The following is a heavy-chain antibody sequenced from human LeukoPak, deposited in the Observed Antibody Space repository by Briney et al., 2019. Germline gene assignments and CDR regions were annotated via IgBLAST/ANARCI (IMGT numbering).Heavy chain of an antibody. J-gene: IGHJ4*02. CDR1: GFPFSGYW. CDR2: INQDGSVQ. V-gene: IGHV3-7*01. Sequence: GGSLRLSCAASGFPFSGYWMDWVRQAPGKGMEWVANINQDGSVQYYAASVKGRFTISRDNAKNSLYLQMNSLRAEDTAVYYCSRSLDYLGQGTLATVSS. CDR3: SRSLDY.